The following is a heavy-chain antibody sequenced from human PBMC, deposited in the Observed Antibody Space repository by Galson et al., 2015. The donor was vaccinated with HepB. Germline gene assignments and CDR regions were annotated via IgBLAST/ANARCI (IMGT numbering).Heavy chain of an antibody. CDR1: GFTFSSYG. Sequence: SLRLSCAASGFTFSSYGMHWVRQAPGKGLEWVAIIWYDGNDKYYADSVKGRFTISRDNSKDTLYLQMNSLRAGDTAVYYCARDSSSWQTRRPRALDYWGQGTLVTVSS. CDR2: IWYDGNDK. CDR3: ARDSSSWQTRRPRALDY. D-gene: IGHD6-13*01. V-gene: IGHV3-33*01. J-gene: IGHJ4*02.